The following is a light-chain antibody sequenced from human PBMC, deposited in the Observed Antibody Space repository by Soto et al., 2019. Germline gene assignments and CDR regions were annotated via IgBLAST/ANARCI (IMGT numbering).Light chain of an antibody. Sequence: EIVMTQSPATLSVSPGERATRSCMASQSVSSNLAWYQQKPGQAPRRLIYGASTRATVIPARFSGSGSGTEFTLTISSLQSEDFAVYYCQQSNNWPPWTFGPGTKVEIK. CDR3: QQSNNWPPWT. J-gene: IGKJ1*01. CDR1: QSVSSN. CDR2: GAS. V-gene: IGKV3-15*01.